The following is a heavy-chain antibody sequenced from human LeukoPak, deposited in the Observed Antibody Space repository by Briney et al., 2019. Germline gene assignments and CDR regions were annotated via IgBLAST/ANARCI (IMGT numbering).Heavy chain of an antibody. CDR1: GFTFSRYT. CDR2: ISSSSSYI. Sequence: GGSLRLSCAASGFTFSRYTMNWVRQAPGKGLEWVSSISSSSSYIYYADSVKGRFTISRDNAKNSLYLQMNGLRAEDTAVYYCARSQYNYGYSLDHWGQGTLVTVSS. J-gene: IGHJ4*02. CDR3: ARSQYNYGYSLDH. V-gene: IGHV3-21*01. D-gene: IGHD5-18*01.